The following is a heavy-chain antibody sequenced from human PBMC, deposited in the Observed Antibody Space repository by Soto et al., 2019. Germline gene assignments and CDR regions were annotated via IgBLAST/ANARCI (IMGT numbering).Heavy chain of an antibody. CDR2: ISYDGSNK. V-gene: IGHV3-30*18. CDR3: AKDREYSTGCYRGPIDY. Sequence: QVQLVESGGGVVQPGRSLRLSCAASGFTFSSYGMHWVRQAPGKGLEWVAVISYDGSNKYYADSVKGRFTISRDNSKNTLYVQMNSRRAEDTAVYYCAKDREYSTGCYRGPIDYWGQGTLVTVSS. D-gene: IGHD6-25*01. CDR1: GFTFSSYG. J-gene: IGHJ4*02.